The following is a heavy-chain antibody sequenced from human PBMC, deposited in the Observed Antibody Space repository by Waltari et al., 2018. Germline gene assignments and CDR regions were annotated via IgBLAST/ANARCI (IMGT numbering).Heavy chain of an antibody. Sequence: EVQLVESGGGLVQPGGSLRLSCTVSAFTFNNYFSHYWMSWVRQAQGKGLEWVANIKQDGIEKNYVDSVKGRFTISRDNAKNSLYLQMNSLRVEDTAVYYCARDSSSSWYYYYGMDVWGQGTTVTVSS. D-gene: IGHD3-16*01. V-gene: IGHV3-7*04. CDR1: AFTFNNYFSHYW. J-gene: IGHJ6*02. CDR2: IKQDGIEK. CDR3: ARDSSSSWYYYYGMDV.